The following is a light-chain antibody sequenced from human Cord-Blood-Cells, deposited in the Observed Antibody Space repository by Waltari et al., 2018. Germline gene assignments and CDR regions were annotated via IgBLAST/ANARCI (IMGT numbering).Light chain of an antibody. Sequence: QSALTQPASVSGSPGQSITISCTGTSSDVGGYNYFSWYQQPPGKPPKLMIYYVSNRPSGVSNRFSGSKSSNTASLTISGLQAEDEADYYCSSYTSSSTLGVFGGGTKLTVL. J-gene: IGLJ2*01. CDR1: SSDVGGYNY. V-gene: IGLV2-14*01. CDR2: YVS. CDR3: SSYTSSSTLGV.